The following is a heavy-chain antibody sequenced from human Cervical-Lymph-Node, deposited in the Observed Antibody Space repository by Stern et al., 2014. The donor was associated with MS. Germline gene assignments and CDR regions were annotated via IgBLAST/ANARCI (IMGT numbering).Heavy chain of an antibody. J-gene: IGHJ1*01. CDR3: ARGLQEGGTYFQH. D-gene: IGHD1-1*01. CDR1: GFGFSSYA. V-gene: IGHV3-30*01. Sequence: VQLVGSGGGVVQPGRSLRLSCAASGFGFSSYAMHWVRQAPGKGLEGVAVISYDGSNEYYADSVKGRFTISRDNSKNTMYLQMNSLRVEDTAVYFCARGLQEGGTYFQHWGQGTLVTVSS. CDR2: ISYDGSNE.